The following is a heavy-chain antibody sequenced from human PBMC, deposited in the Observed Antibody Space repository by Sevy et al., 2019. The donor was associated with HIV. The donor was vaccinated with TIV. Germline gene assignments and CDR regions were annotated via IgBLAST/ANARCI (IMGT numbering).Heavy chain of an antibody. CDR2: ISWNSGSI. D-gene: IGHD6-19*01. J-gene: IGHJ4*02. Sequence: GGSLRLSCAASGFTFDDYAMHWVRQAPGKGLEWVSGISWNSGSIGYADSVKGRFTISRDNAKNSLYLQMNSLRAEDTALYYSAKDMGPKRGQWPVFYWGQGTLVTVSS. CDR3: AKDMGPKRGQWPVFY. V-gene: IGHV3-9*01. CDR1: GFTFDDYA.